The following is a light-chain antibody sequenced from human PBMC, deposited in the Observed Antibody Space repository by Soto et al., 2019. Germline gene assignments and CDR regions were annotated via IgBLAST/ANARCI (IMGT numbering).Light chain of an antibody. CDR1: QTISSW. Sequence: DIQMTQSPSTLSGSVGDRVTITCRASQTISSWLAWYQQKPGKAPKLLIYKASTLNSGVPSRFSGSGSGTEFTLTISSLQSEDLAVYYCQQYNNWPPTFGRGTRLEI. V-gene: IGKV1-5*03. CDR3: QQYNNWPPT. CDR2: KAS. J-gene: IGKJ5*01.